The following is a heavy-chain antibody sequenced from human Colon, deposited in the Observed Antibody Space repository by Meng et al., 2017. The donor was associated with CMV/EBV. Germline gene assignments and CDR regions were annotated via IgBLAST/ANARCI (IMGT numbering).Heavy chain of an antibody. J-gene: IGHJ5*02. CDR3: ARDLTGYCSSSTCYIGWFDA. Sequence: YGIAWVRQAPGQGLEWMGWISDHNGNTNYEQKFQGRVTVTTDTSTGTVYMELGSLRSDDTAVYYCARDLTGYCSSSTCYIGWFDAWGQGTLVTVSS. V-gene: IGHV1-18*01. D-gene: IGHD2-2*01. CDR1: YG. CDR2: ISDHNGNT.